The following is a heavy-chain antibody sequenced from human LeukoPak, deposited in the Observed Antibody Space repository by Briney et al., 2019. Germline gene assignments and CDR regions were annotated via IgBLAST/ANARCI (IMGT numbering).Heavy chain of an antibody. V-gene: IGHV3-23*01. CDR2: ISGSGGST. J-gene: IGHJ4*02. D-gene: IGHD3-22*01. CDR3: ARGVDYYENSGTIDY. Sequence: PGGSLRLSCAASGFTFSSYAMSWVRQAPGKGLEWVSAISGSGGSTYYADSVRGRFTISRDNSKNTLYLQMNSLRAEDTAVYYCARGVDYYENSGTIDYWGQGTLVTVSS. CDR1: GFTFSSYA.